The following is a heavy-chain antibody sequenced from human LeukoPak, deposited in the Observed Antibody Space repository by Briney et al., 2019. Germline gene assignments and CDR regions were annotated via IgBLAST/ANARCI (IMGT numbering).Heavy chain of an antibody. CDR1: GFSFSSYG. J-gene: IGHJ4*02. Sequence: PGGSLRLSCAASGFSFSSYGMHWVRQAPGKGLEWVAVTWYDGSNKYYADFVKGRFTISRDNSKNTLYLQMNILRAEDTAVYYCAKEYYYGSGSYYTKPYFFDYWGQGTLVTVSS. D-gene: IGHD3-10*01. CDR2: TWYDGSNK. V-gene: IGHV3-33*06. CDR3: AKEYYYGSGSYYTKPYFFDY.